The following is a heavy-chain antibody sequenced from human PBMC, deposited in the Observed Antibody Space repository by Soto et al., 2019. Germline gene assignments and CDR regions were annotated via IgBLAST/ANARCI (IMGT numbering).Heavy chain of an antibody. CDR2: INPNSGGT. V-gene: IGHV1-2*04. Sequence: ASVKVSCKASGYTFTGYYMHWVRQAPGQGLEWMGWINPNSGGTNYAQKFQGWVTMTRDTSISTAYMELSRLRSDDTAVYYCARGAPAGTSVHMGVWGKGTTVTVSS. CDR3: ARGAPAGTSVHMGV. CDR1: GYTFTGYY. J-gene: IGHJ6*03. D-gene: IGHD1-1*01.